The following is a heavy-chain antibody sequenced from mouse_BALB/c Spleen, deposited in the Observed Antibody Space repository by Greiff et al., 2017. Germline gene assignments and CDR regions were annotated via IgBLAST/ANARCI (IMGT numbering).Heavy chain of an antibody. CDR2: ISSGGSYT. J-gene: IGHJ2*01. CDR1: GFTFSSYA. CDR3: ARDSYDYGHFDY. D-gene: IGHD2-4*01. Sequence: EVKLMESGGGLVKPGGSLKLSCAASGFTFSSYAMSWVRQSPEKRLEWVAEISSGGSYTYYPDTVTGRFTISRDNAKNTLYLEMSSLRSEDTAMYYCARDSYDYGHFDYWGQGTTLTVSS. V-gene: IGHV5-9-4*01.